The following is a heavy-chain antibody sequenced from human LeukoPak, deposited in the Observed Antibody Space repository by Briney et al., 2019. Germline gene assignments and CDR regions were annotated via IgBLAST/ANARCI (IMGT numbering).Heavy chain of an antibody. Sequence: LEALSPTCAVHGGGFSGYYWSWIRQPPGKGLEWIGEINHSGSTNYNPSLKSRVTISVDTSKNQFSLKLSSVTAADTAVYYCARGPVAVTYSDYWGQGTLVTVSS. J-gene: IGHJ4*02. CDR1: GGGFSGYY. CDR3: ARGPVAVTYSDY. CDR2: INHSGST. V-gene: IGHV4-34*01. D-gene: IGHD2-21*02.